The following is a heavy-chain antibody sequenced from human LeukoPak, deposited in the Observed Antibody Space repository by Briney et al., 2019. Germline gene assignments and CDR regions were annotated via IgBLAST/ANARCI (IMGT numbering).Heavy chain of an antibody. J-gene: IGHJ6*04. CDR1: GFTFDDYA. CDR3: ARMPRGPDV. Sequence: GRSLRLSCAASGFTFDDYAMHWVRQAPGKGLEWVSGISWNSGSIGYADSVKGRFTISRDNAKNSLYLQMNSLRAEDTAVYYCARMPRGPDVWGKGTTVTVSS. V-gene: IGHV3-9*01. CDR2: ISWNSGSI. D-gene: IGHD2-2*01.